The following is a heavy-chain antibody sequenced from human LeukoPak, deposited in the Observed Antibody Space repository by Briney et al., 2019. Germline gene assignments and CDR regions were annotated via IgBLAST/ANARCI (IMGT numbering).Heavy chain of an antibody. V-gene: IGHV3-30*02. CDR3: AKKFGDGIVAAGLRFDP. CDR1: GFTFSSYG. D-gene: IGHD6-13*01. Sequence: GGSLRLSCLASGFTFSSYGMHWVRQAPGKGLEWVAFIRYDGSNKYYADSVKGRFTISRDNSKNTLYLQMNSLRAEDTAVYYCAKKFGDGIVAAGLRFDPWGQGTLVTVSS. J-gene: IGHJ5*02. CDR2: IRYDGSNK.